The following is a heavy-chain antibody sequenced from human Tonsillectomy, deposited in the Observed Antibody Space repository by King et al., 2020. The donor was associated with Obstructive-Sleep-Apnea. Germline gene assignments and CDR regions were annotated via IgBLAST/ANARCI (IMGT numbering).Heavy chain of an antibody. CDR1: GGTFGSYT. CDR3: ARCLDTRLNCRFDY. CDR2: IIPLFGTP. J-gene: IGHJ4*02. V-gene: IGHV1-69*12. D-gene: IGHD3/OR15-3a*01. Sequence: VQLVQSGAEVRKPGSSVKVSCKAYGGTFGSYTVNWVRQAPGRGLEWMGGIIPLFGTPTYAQKFQGRVTITADESTSTAYMEVTSLRSQDTAVYYCARCLDTRLNCRFDYWGQGTLVTVSS.